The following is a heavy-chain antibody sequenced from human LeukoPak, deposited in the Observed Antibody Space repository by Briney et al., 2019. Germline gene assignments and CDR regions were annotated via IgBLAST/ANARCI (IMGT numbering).Heavy chain of an antibody. Sequence: PGGPLRLSCAASGFTFSSYEMNWVRQAPGKGLEWVSYISSCGSTIYYADSVKGRFTISRDNAKNSLYLQMNSLRAEDTAVYYCAELGITMIGGVWGKGTTVTISS. V-gene: IGHV3-48*03. J-gene: IGHJ6*04. CDR1: GFTFSSYE. CDR2: ISSCGSTI. CDR3: AELGITMIGGV. D-gene: IGHD3-10*02.